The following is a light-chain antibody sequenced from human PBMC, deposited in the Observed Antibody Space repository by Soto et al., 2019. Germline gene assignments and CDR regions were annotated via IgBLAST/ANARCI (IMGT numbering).Light chain of an antibody. Sequence: QSALTQPPSVSGSPGQSVTISCTGTSSDVGGYNRVSWYQQPPGTAPKLMIYDVNNRPSGVPDRFSGSKSGNTASLTISGLQAEDEADYYCSSYTSSTTLVFGGGTKLTVL. V-gene: IGLV2-18*02. J-gene: IGLJ2*01. CDR3: SSYTSSTTLV. CDR1: SSDVGGYNR. CDR2: DVN.